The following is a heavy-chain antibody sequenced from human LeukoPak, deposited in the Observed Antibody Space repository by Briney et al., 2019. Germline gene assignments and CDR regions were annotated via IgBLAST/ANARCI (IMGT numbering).Heavy chain of an antibody. D-gene: IGHD1-14*01. CDR3: ARDRRRGTGLDY. V-gene: IGHV4-4*07. J-gene: IGHJ4*02. CDR1: GGFISSFY. Sequence: SETLSLTCTVSGGFISSFYWSWIRQPAGKGLEWIGRIYTSGSTNYNPYLKSRVTMSVDTSKNQFSLKLSSVTAADTAVYYCARDRRRGTGLDYGGQGTLVTVSS. CDR2: IYTSGST.